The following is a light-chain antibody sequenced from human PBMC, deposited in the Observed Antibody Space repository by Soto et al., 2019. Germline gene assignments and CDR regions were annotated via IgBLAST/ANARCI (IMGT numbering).Light chain of an antibody. V-gene: IGKV3-11*01. J-gene: IGKJ4*02. CDR2: DAS. CDR1: QSVSSN. CDR3: QQRSNWPLT. Sequence: EIVMTQSPATLTVSPGERVTLSCRASQSVSSNLAWYQQKPGQAPRLLIYDASNRATGIPARFSGSRSGTDFTLTISSLEPEDFAVYYCQQRSNWPLTFGGGTKVDIK.